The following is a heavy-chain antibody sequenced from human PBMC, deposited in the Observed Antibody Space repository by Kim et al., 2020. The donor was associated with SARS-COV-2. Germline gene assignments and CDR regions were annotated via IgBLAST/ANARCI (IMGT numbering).Heavy chain of an antibody. J-gene: IGHJ5*02. CDR2: IIPIFGTA. V-gene: IGHV1-69*13. CDR3: AREPQMNYYDSSGYPNWFDP. CDR1: GGTFSSYA. D-gene: IGHD3-22*01. Sequence: SVKVSCKASGGTFSSYAISWVRQAPGQGLEWMGGIIPIFGTANYAQKFQGRVTITADESTSTAYMELSSLRSKDTAVYYCAREPQMNYYDSSGYPNWFDPWGQGTLVTVSS.